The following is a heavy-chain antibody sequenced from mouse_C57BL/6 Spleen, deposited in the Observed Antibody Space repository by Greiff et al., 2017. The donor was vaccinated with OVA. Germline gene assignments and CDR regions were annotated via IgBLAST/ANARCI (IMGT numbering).Heavy chain of an antibody. D-gene: IGHD2-5*01. CDR1: GFSLTSYG. CDR3: SILYSNSFAY. Sequence: VQVVESGPGLVAPSQSLSITCTVSGFSLTSYGVDWVRQSPGKGLEWLGVIGGVGSTNYNSALKSRLSISKDNSKSQVFLKMNSLQTDDTAMYYCSILYSNSFAYWGHGSLVTVSA. J-gene: IGHJ3*01. V-gene: IGHV2-6*01. CDR2: IGGVGST.